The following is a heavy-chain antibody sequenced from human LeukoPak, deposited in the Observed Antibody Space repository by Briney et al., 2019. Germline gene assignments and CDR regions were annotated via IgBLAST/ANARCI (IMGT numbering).Heavy chain of an antibody. CDR2: TYYRSKWYN. J-gene: IGHJ3*02. V-gene: IGHV6-1*01. Sequence: SQTLSLTCAISGDSVSRNDAAWNWIRQSPSRGLEWLGRTYYRSKWYNDYAASMRSRITINPDTSKNQFSLHLYSITPEDTAVYYCASEAPAPWGAFGIWGQGTMVTVSS. D-gene: IGHD2-2*01. CDR1: GDSVSRNDAA. CDR3: ASEAPAPWGAFGI.